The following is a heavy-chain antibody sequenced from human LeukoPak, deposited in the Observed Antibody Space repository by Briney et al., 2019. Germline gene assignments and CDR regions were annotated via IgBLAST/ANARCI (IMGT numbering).Heavy chain of an antibody. CDR2: ISSSSSYI. Sequence: GGSLRLSCAASGFTFSSYSMNWVRQAPGKGLEWVSSISSSSSYIYYADSVKGRFTISRDNAKNSPYLQMNSLIAEDTAVYYCASSYDFWSGYSGDYWGQGTLVTVSS. CDR1: GFTFSSYS. D-gene: IGHD3-3*01. CDR3: ASSYDFWSGYSGDY. V-gene: IGHV3-21*01. J-gene: IGHJ4*02.